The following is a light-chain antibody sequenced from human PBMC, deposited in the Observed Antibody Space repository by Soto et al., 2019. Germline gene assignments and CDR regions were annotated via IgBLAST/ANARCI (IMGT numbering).Light chain of an antibody. CDR2: KAS. CDR1: QSISTW. Sequence: DIQMTQSPSTLSASVGDRVSITCRASQSISTWLAWYQQKPGKAPNLLIYKASSLESGVPSRFSGSGSGTEFTLTISSLQPDDVANYYCQQYHSFSTFGQGTKVEIK. CDR3: QQYHSFST. J-gene: IGKJ1*01. V-gene: IGKV1-5*03.